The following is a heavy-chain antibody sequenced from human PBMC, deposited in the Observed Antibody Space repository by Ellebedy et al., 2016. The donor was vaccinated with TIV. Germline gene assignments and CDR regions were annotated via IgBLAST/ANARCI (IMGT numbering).Heavy chain of an antibody. J-gene: IGHJ4*02. CDR1: GYTFTSYD. V-gene: IGHV1-8*01. D-gene: IGHD5-18*01. CDR3: AREHVDTAMGLDY. CDR2: MNPNSGNT. Sequence: ASVKVSXXASGYTFTSYDINWVRQATGQGLEWMGWMNPNSGNTGYAQKLQGRVTMTTDTSTSTAYMELRSLRSDDTAVYYCAREHVDTAMGLDYWGQGTLVTVSS.